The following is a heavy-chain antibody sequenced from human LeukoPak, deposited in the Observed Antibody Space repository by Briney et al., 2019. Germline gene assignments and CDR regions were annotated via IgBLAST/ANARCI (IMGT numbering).Heavy chain of an antibody. Sequence: ASVKVSCKASGYTFTGYYMHWVRQAPGQGLEWMGWINPNSGGTNYAQKFQGRVTMTRDTSISTAYMELSRLRSDDTTVYYCARGYSGYDLADNWGQGTLVTVSS. J-gene: IGHJ4*02. CDR1: GYTFTGYY. CDR3: ARGYSGYDLADN. D-gene: IGHD5-12*01. CDR2: INPNSGGT. V-gene: IGHV1-2*02.